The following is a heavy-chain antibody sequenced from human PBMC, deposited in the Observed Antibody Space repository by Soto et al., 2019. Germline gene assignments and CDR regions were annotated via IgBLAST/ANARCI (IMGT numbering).Heavy chain of an antibody. CDR3: AGTPGRHGYERRYNWFDP. D-gene: IGHD5-12*01. J-gene: IGHJ5*02. CDR1: GGTFSSYT. CDR2: IIPILGIA. Sequence: QVQLVQSGAEVKKPGSSVKVSCKASGGTFSSYTISWVRQAPGQGLEWMGRIIPILGIANYAQKFQRRVTITSDKSTSTAYMELRFLRSEDTAVHYCAGTPGRHGYERRYNWFDPWGQGTLVTVSS. V-gene: IGHV1-69*02.